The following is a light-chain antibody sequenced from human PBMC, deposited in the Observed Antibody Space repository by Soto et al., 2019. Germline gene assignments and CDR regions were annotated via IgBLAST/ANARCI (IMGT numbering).Light chain of an antibody. CDR2: DAS. J-gene: IGKJ1*01. Sequence: DIQMTQSPSTLSASVGDRVTITCRASQSISSWLAWYQQKPGKAPKLLIYDASSLESGVPSRFSGSGSGTEFTLTISSLQPEDFATYYCQQSYSTLPWTFGQGTKGDIK. CDR1: QSISSW. CDR3: QQSYSTLPWT. V-gene: IGKV1-5*01.